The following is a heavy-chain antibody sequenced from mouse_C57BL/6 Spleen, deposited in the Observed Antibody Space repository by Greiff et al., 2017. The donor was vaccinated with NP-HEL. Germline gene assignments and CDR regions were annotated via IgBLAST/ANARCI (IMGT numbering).Heavy chain of an antibody. V-gene: IGHV1-18*01. CDR1: GYTFTDYN. CDR2: ITPNNGGT. Sequence: VQLQQSGPELVKPGASVKIPCKASGYTFTDYNMDWVKQSHGKSLEWIGDITPNNGGTIYNQKFKGKATLTVDKSSSTAYMELRSLTSEDTAVYYCARGATTGDYFDYWGQGTTLTVSS. D-gene: IGHD3-1*01. J-gene: IGHJ2*01. CDR3: ARGATTGDYFDY.